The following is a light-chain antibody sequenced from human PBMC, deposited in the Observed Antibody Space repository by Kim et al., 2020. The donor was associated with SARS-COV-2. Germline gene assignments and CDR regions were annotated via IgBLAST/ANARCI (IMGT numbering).Light chain of an antibody. Sequence: SSAVYTVTFTFRASQGISNSLAWFQQKPGRAPKSLIYTASSLQSGVPSKFSGSGSGTDFTLTISSLQPEDFATYYCQQYDSYPVTFGQGTRLEIK. J-gene: IGKJ5*01. CDR1: QGISNS. V-gene: IGKV1-16*02. CDR3: QQYDSYPVT. CDR2: TAS.